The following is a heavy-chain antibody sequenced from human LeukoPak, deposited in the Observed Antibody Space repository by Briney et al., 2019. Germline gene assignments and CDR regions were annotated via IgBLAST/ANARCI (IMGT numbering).Heavy chain of an antibody. CDR1: GGTFSSYA. Sequence: ASVKVSCKASGGTFSSYAISWVRQAPGQGLEWMGGIIPIFGTANYAQKFQGRVTITADKSTSTAYMELSSLRSEDTAVYYCARGRIQLNYFDYWGQGTLVTVSS. D-gene: IGHD5-18*01. CDR2: IIPIFGTA. V-gene: IGHV1-69*06. J-gene: IGHJ4*02. CDR3: ARGRIQLNYFDY.